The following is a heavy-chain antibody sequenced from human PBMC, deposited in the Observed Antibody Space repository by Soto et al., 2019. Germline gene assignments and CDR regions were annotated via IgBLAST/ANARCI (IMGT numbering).Heavy chain of an antibody. J-gene: IGHJ5*02. CDR3: ARDRGDYYGSGSYYHPGWFDP. V-gene: IGHV1-3*01. Sequence: QVQLVQSGAEVKKPGASVKVSCKASGYTFTSYAMHWVRQAPGQRLERMGWINAGNGNTKYSQKFQGRVTITRNTSASTAYMELSSLRSEDTAVYYCARDRGDYYGSGSYYHPGWFDPWGQGTLVTVSS. D-gene: IGHD3-10*01. CDR2: INAGNGNT. CDR1: GYTFTSYA.